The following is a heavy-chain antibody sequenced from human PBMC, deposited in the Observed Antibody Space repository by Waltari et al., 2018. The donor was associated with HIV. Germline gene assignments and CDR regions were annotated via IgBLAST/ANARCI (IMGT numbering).Heavy chain of an antibody. CDR2: INPNSGGT. CDR1: GYTFTGYY. CDR3: ARVSVVVPAAILGFDY. V-gene: IGHV1-2*06. J-gene: IGHJ4*02. Sequence: QVQLVQSGAEVKKPGASVKVSCKASGYTFTGYYMHWVRQAPGQGLEWMGRINPNSGGTNYAQKFQGRVTMTRDTSISTAYMELSRLRSDDTAVYYCARVSVVVPAAILGFDYWGQGTLVTVSS. D-gene: IGHD2-2*01.